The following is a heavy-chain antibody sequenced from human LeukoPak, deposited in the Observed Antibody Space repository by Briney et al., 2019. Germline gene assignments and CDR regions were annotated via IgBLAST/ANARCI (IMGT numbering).Heavy chain of an antibody. Sequence: SETLSLTCTVSGGSISSSSYYWGWIRQPPGKGLEWIGSIYDSGSTNYNPSPKSRVTISVDKSKNQFSLKMTSVTAADTAVYYCAREIIPDSSGSSEGFDYWGQGTLVTVSS. V-gene: IGHV4-39*07. CDR2: IYDSGST. CDR1: GGSISSSSYY. CDR3: AREIIPDSSGSSEGFDY. D-gene: IGHD6-19*01. J-gene: IGHJ4*02.